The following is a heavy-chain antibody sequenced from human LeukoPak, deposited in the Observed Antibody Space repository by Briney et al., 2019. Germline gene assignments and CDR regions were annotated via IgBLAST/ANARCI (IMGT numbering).Heavy chain of an antibody. Sequence: SQTLSLTCAISGDSVSSNSAAWNWIRQSPSRGLEWLGRTYYRSKWYNDYAVSVKSRITINPDTSKNQFYLQLNSVTPEDTAVYYCARDPGYSYGPHFDYWGQGTLVTVSS. CDR3: ARDPGYSYGPHFDY. D-gene: IGHD5-18*01. V-gene: IGHV6-1*01. CDR2: TYYRSKWYN. CDR1: GDSVSSNSAA. J-gene: IGHJ4*02.